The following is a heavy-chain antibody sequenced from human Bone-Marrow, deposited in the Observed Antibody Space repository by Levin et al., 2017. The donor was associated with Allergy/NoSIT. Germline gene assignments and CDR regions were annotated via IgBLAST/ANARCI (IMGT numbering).Heavy chain of an antibody. CDR1: GGTFSSYA. J-gene: IGHJ4*02. D-gene: IGHD6-6*01. V-gene: IGHV1-69*04. CDR2: IIPILGIA. Sequence: PVASVKVSCKASGGTFSSYAISWVRQAPGQGLEWMGRIIPILGIANYAQKFQGRVTITADKSTSTAYMELSSLRSEDTAVYYCASLGSSSSEGSFDYWGQGTLVTVSS. CDR3: ASLGSSSSEGSFDY.